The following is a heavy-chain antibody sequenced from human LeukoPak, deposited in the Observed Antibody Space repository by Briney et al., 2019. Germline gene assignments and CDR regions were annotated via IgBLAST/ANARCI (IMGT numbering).Heavy chain of an antibody. CDR3: ARAPYRGGTGMDV. J-gene: IGHJ6*02. CDR1: GYNFTSYW. CDR2: IYPADSDT. D-gene: IGHD1-1*01. V-gene: IGHV5-51*01. Sequence: GESLKISCENSGYNFTSYWIAWVRQMPGKGLEWMGIIYPADSDTRYSPSFQGQVTISADKSISTAYLQWSSLKASDTAMYFCARAPYRGGTGMDVWGQGTTVTVSS.